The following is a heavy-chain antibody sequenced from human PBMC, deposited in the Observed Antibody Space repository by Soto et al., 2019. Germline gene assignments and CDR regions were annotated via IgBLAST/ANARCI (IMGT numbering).Heavy chain of an antibody. CDR1: GLTFSKYW. Sequence: GGSLRLSCAASGLTFSKYWMHWVRQVPGKGLVWVSRINSDGSTATYADSVRGRFTISRDNAKNTLYLQMNSLRAEDTAVYYCALSLFNWNGVYYYYYMDVWGKGTTVTVSS. J-gene: IGHJ6*03. V-gene: IGHV3-74*01. D-gene: IGHD1-1*01. CDR2: INSDGSTA. CDR3: ALSLFNWNGVYYYYYMDV.